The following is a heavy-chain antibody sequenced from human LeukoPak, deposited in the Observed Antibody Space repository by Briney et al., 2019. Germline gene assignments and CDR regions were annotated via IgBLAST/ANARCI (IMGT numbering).Heavy chain of an antibody. J-gene: IGHJ4*02. V-gene: IGHV3-53*01. CDR1: GFTVSSNY. D-gene: IGHD6-13*01. Sequence: GGSLRLSCAASGFTVSSNYMSWVRQAPGKGLEWVSVIYSGGSTYYADSVKGRFTISRDNSKNTLYLQMNSLRAEDTAVYYCAREKRVYSSSRALDYWVQGTLVTVSS. CDR2: IYSGGST. CDR3: AREKRVYSSSRALDY.